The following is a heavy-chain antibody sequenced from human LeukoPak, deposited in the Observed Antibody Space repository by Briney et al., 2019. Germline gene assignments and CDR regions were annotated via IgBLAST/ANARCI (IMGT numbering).Heavy chain of an antibody. D-gene: IGHD3-10*01. V-gene: IGHV3-33*01. CDR2: IWYDGSNK. CDR1: GFTFSSYG. CDR3: ASLHYYGSGSSSYYCGMDV. J-gene: IGHJ6*04. Sequence: GRSLRLSCAASGFTFSSYGMHWVRQAPGKGLEWVAVIWYDGSNKYYADSVKGRFTISRDNSKNTLYLQMNSLRAEDTAVYYCASLHYYGSGSSSYYCGMDVWGKGTTVTVSS.